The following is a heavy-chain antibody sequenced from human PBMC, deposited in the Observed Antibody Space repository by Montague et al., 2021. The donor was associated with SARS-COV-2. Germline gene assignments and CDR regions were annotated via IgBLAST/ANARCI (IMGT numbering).Heavy chain of an antibody. V-gene: IGHV4-31*03. CDR3: ARWCTLSYYYGLDV. CDR2: IYYNGST. Sequence: TLSLTCTVSGGSITSGRYYWAWIRQHPGKGLEWIGNIYYNGSTYYNPSLKSRLTMSVDMSKNHFSLKLRSVTAADTAMYFCARWCTLSYYYGLDVWGRGTMVTVSS. D-gene: IGHD2-8*01. J-gene: IGHJ6*02. CDR1: GGSITSGRYY.